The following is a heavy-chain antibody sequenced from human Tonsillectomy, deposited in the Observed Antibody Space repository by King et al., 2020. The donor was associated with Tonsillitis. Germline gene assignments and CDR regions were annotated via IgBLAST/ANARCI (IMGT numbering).Heavy chain of an antibody. J-gene: IGHJ4*02. D-gene: IGHD6-19*01. Sequence: VQLVESGGGVVQPGRSLRLSCAASGFTFSSYAMHWVRQAPGKGLEWVAVISYDGSNKYYADSVKGRFTISRDNSKNTLYLQMNSLRAEDTAVYYCARGGRWLVSHFDYWGQGNLVTVSS. CDR2: ISYDGSNK. CDR1: GFTFSSYA. CDR3: ARGGRWLVSHFDY. V-gene: IGHV3-30-3*01.